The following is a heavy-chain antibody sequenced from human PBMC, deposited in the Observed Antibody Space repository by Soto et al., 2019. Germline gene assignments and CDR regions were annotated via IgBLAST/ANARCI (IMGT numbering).Heavy chain of an antibody. Sequence: ASVKVSCKASGYTFTTYGISWVRQAPGQGLEWMGWINPNSGGTNYAQKFQGWVTMTRDTSISTAYMELSRLRSDDTAVYYCARYGSYYGLDYYYGMDVWGQGTTVTVSS. D-gene: IGHD1-26*01. V-gene: IGHV1-2*04. J-gene: IGHJ6*02. CDR3: ARYGSYYGLDYYYGMDV. CDR1: GYTFTTYG. CDR2: INPNSGGT.